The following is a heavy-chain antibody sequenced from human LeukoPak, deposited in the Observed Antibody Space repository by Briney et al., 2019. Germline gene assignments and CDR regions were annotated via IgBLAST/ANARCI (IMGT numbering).Heavy chain of an antibody. Sequence: GGSLRLSCAASGFTFSSYAMSWVRQAPGKGLEWVSAISGSGGSTYYADSVKGRFTISRDNAKNSLYLQMNSLRAEDTAVYYCARDRLGYCSSTSCSLDYWGQGTLVTVSS. J-gene: IGHJ4*02. D-gene: IGHD2-2*01. CDR2: ISGSGGST. CDR1: GFTFSSYA. V-gene: IGHV3-23*01. CDR3: ARDRLGYCSSTSCSLDY.